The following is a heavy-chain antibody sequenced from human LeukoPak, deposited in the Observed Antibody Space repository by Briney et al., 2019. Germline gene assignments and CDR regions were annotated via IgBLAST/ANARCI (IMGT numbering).Heavy chain of an antibody. V-gene: IGHV3-30*07. J-gene: IGHJ4*02. CDR1: GFTFSSYA. D-gene: IGHD3-22*01. Sequence: GGSLRLSCAASGFTFSSYAMSWVRQAPGKGLEWVAFISYEGSLTYYADSVKGRFTISRDNAKNSLYLQMNSLRAEDTAVYYCASLGFHYDSSGYSVDYWGQGTLVTVSS. CDR3: ASLGFHYDSSGYSVDY. CDR2: ISYEGSLT.